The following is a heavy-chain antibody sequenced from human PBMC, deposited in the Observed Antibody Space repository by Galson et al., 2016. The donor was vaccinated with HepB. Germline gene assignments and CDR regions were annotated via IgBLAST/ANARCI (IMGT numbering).Heavy chain of an antibody. Sequence: SETLSLTCTVSGGSISSSSDYWGWIRQPPGKGLEWIGNIYYSGSTYYNPSLKSRVTISVDTSKNQFSLKLNSVTAADTAVYYCARRPNYYDGSAYYLFFDYWGQGTLVTVSS. J-gene: IGHJ4*02. CDR3: ARRPNYYDGSAYYLFFDY. D-gene: IGHD3-22*01. V-gene: IGHV4-39*01. CDR2: IYYSGST. CDR1: GGSISSSSDY.